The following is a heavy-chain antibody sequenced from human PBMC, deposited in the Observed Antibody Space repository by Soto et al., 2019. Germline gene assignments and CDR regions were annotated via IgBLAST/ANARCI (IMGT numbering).Heavy chain of an antibody. V-gene: IGHV3-33*01. D-gene: IGHD3-3*01. Sequence: GGSLRLSCAASEFTFSNHGMHWVRQAPGKGLEWVAVIWFDGSKKYYGDSVKGRFTISRDNSKNTLYLEMNSLRAEDTGVYYWGIDYKRYEYWCGYYRPWGMDVWGQGTTVTVSS. CDR2: IWFDGSKK. CDR1: EFTFSNHG. J-gene: IGHJ6*02. CDR3: GIDYKRYEYWCGYYRPWGMDV.